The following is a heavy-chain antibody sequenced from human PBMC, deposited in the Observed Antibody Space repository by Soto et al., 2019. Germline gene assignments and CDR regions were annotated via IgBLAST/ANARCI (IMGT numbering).Heavy chain of an antibody. CDR3: ADGGNGNSVSR. CDR1: GGTFSSYT. CDR2: IIPSLGIA. J-gene: IGHJ4*01. V-gene: IGHV1-69*02. D-gene: IGHD2-8*01. Sequence: VQLVQSGAEVKKPGSSVKVSCKASGGTFSSYTISWVRQAPGQGLEWMGRIIPSLGIANYAQKFQGRVTITADKSTSTAYMELSSLRSEDTAVYYCADGGNGNSVSRWGQGTLVTVSS.